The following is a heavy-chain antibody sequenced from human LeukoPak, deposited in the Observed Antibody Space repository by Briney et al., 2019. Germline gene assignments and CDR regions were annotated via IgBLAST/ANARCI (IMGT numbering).Heavy chain of an antibody. V-gene: IGHV3-33*01. Sequence: AGGSLRLSCAASGFTFSSYGMHWVRQAPGKGLEWVAVIWYDGSNKYYADSVKGRFTVSRDNSKNTLYLQMNSLRAEDTAVYYCAREIEARAGYYFDYWGQGTLVTVSS. CDR1: GFTFSSYG. CDR3: AREIEARAGYYFDY. CDR2: IWYDGSNK. D-gene: IGHD2-21*01. J-gene: IGHJ4*02.